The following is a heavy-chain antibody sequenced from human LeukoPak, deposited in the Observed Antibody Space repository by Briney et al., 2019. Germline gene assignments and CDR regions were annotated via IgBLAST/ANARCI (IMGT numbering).Heavy chain of an antibody. CDR3: ARARSGSSWYFESYYFDY. V-gene: IGHV1-69*15. CDR1: GGILSKWS. CDR2: IIPEFDEA. J-gene: IGHJ4*02. Sequence: SVKVSCRASGGILSKWSISWVRQAPGQGLEWVGTIIPEFDEAHYAQKLQGRVTISADDSATAAYMELSSLRSEDTAVYYCARARSGSSWYFESYYFDYWGQGTLVTVSS. D-gene: IGHD6-13*01.